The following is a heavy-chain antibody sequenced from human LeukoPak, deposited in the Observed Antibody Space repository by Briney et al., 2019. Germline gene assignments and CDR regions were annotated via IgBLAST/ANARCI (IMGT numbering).Heavy chain of an antibody. Sequence: ASVKVSCKASGYTFTSYYMNWVRQAPGQGLEWMGIINPSGGSTSYAQKFQGRVTMTRDTSTSTVYMELSSLRSEDTAVYYCARVPYYYDSSGYYWDYWGQGTLVTVSS. D-gene: IGHD3-22*01. V-gene: IGHV1-46*01. CDR2: INPSGGST. CDR1: GYTFTSYY. CDR3: ARVPYYYDSSGYYWDY. J-gene: IGHJ4*02.